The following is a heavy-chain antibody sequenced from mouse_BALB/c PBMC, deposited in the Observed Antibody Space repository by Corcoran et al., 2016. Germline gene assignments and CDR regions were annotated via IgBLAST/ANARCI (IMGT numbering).Heavy chain of an antibody. Sequence: QVQLQQSGAELMTPGASVKISCKATGYTFSSYWIEWVKQRPGHGLEWIGEILPGSGSTNYNEKFKGKATFSADTSSNTAYMQLSSLTSEDSAVYYCARGGFGKTWFAYWGQGTLVTVSA. V-gene: IGHV1-9*01. CDR3: ARGGFGKTWFAY. J-gene: IGHJ3*01. CDR1: GYTFSSYW. D-gene: IGHD2-1*01. CDR2: ILPGSGST.